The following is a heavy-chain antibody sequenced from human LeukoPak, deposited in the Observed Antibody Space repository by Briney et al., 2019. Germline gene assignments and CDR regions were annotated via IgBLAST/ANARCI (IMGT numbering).Heavy chain of an antibody. D-gene: IGHD6-19*01. Sequence: PGGSLRLSCAASGFTFSSYGMSWVRQAPGKGLEWVSAISGSGGSTYYADSVKGRFTISRDNSKNTLYLRMTSLRVEATAVYYCAKGLHSSGSYGVDYWGQGTLVTVSS. CDR2: ISGSGGST. V-gene: IGHV3-23*01. CDR1: GFTFSSYG. J-gene: IGHJ4*02. CDR3: AKGLHSSGSYGVDY.